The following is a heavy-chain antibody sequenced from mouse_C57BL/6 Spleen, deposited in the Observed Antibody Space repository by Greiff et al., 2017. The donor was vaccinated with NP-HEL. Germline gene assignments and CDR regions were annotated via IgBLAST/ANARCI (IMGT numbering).Heavy chain of an antibody. D-gene: IGHD2-4*01. CDR3: ARREVYYDYSWFAY. CDR1: GYTFTGYW. V-gene: IGHV1-9*01. CDR2: ILPGSGST. J-gene: IGHJ3*01. Sequence: QVQLQQSGAELMKPGASVKLSCKATGYTFTGYWIEWVKQRPGHGLEWIGEILPGSGSTNYNEKFKGKATFTADTSSNTAYMQLSSLNTEDSAIYYCARREVYYDYSWFAYWGQGTLVTVSA.